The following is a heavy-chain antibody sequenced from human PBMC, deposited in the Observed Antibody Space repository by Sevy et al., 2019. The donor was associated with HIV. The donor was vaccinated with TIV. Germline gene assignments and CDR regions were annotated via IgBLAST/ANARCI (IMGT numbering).Heavy chain of an antibody. D-gene: IGHD3-10*01. V-gene: IGHV4-39*01. CDR1: GDSITTNHSY. CDR3: ARHPSSLWFDP. J-gene: IGHJ5*02. Sequence: QSQTLSLTCTVSGDSITTNHSYWGWIRQPPGKGLDWIGSVYSSGATYYNPSLKSRVTIFVDTSKNQFSLKVTSVTAADTAVYYCARHPSSLWFDPWGQGKFVTVSS. CDR2: VYSSGAT.